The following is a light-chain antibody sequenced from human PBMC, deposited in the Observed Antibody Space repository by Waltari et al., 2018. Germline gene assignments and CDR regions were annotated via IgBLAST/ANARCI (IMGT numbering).Light chain of an antibody. CDR2: GES. CDR1: QSVGRT. J-gene: IGKJ1*01. V-gene: IGKV3-20*01. CDR3: QHYDRLPGT. Sequence: IVLSQSSGNLSMSPGARSTLVCRVSQSVGRTLAWYQQKPGQDPRILMFGESSMATGTPDRFSGRGSGTDFSLTIIRLEPDDFVVYYCQHYDRLPGTFGQGTRVEIK.